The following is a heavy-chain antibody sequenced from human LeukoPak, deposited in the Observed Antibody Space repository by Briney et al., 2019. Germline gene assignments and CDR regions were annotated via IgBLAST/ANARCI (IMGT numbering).Heavy chain of an antibody. CDR2: IRGDGGSI. V-gene: IGHV3-23*01. D-gene: IGHD1-1*01. Sequence: GGSLRLSCAASGFTFSDSYMSWVRQAPGKGLEWVSSIRGDGGSIWYADFVKGRFTISRDNSKNTLYLQMNSLRSEDTAIYYCAKGSRLDSYDYWGRGTLVTVSS. CDR3: AKGSRLDSYDY. CDR1: GFTFSDSY. J-gene: IGHJ4*02.